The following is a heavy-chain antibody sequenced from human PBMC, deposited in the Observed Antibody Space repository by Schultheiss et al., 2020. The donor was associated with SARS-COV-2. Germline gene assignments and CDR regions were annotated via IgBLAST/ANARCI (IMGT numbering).Heavy chain of an antibody. CDR3: ARDSDTAMVPGSYDY. CDR2: ISSSGSTI. D-gene: IGHD5-18*01. J-gene: IGHJ4*02. Sequence: GESLKISCAASGFTFSSYEMNWVRQAPGKGLEWVSYISSSGSTIYYADSVKGRFTISRDNAKNSLYLQMNSLRAEDTAVYYCARDSDTAMVPGSYDYWGQGTLVTVSS. V-gene: IGHV3-48*03. CDR1: GFTFSSYE.